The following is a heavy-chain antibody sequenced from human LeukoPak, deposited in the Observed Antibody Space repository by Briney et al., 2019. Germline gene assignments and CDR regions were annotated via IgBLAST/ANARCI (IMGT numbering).Heavy chain of an antibody. D-gene: IGHD1-14*01. Sequence: GASVKVSCKASGGTFSSYAISWVRQAPGQGLEWMGRIIPILGIANYAQKFQGRVTITRNTSISTAYMELSSLRSEDTAVYYCARSGMYRENDYWGQGTLVTVSS. CDR3: ARSGMYRENDY. V-gene: IGHV1-69*04. J-gene: IGHJ4*02. CDR1: GGTFSSYA. CDR2: IIPILGIA.